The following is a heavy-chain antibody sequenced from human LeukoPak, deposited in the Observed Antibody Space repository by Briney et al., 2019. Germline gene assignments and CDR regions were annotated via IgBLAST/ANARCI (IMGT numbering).Heavy chain of an antibody. Sequence: SETLSLTCTVSGGSISYYYWSWIRQPAGKGLEWIGRIYSNGSSKDNPSLKSRVTMSVDTSNNKISLKLSSVTAADTAVYYCARIIRGRDHYQYVDVWGTGTTVTVSS. CDR3: ARIIRGRDHYQYVDV. J-gene: IGHJ6*03. V-gene: IGHV4-4*07. CDR1: GGSISYYY. CDR2: IYSNGSS. D-gene: IGHD3-16*01.